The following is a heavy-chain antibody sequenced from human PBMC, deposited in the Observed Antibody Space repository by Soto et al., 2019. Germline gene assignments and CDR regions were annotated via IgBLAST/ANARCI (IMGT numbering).Heavy chain of an antibody. CDR2: INHSGST. Sequence: QVQLQQWGAGLLKPSETLSLTCAVYGGSFSGYYWSWIRQPPGKGLEWIGEINHSGSTNYNPSLKSRVTISVDTSKNQFSLKLSSVTAADTAVYYCASVSGYILGWDYWGQGTLVTVSS. CDR3: ASVSGYILGWDY. V-gene: IGHV4-34*01. CDR1: GGSFSGYY. D-gene: IGHD5-12*01. J-gene: IGHJ4*02.